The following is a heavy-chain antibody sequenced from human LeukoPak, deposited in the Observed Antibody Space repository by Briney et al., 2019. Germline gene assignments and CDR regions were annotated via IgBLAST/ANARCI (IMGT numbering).Heavy chain of an antibody. V-gene: IGHV3-7*01. Sequence: PGGSLRLSCAASGFTFTNSWMAWVRQAPGKGLEWVANIKQDGSTKHYADSLKGRFTISRDNPKNSLYLQMNSLRADDTAGYYCARDXDGSLDYWGQGILVTVAS. CDR1: GFTFTNSW. CDR3: ARDXDGSLDY. D-gene: IGHD1-26*01. J-gene: IGHJ4*02. CDR2: IKQDGSTK.